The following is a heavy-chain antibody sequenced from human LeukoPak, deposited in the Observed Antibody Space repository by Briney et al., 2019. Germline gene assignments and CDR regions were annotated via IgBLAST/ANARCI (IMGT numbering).Heavy chain of an antibody. D-gene: IGHD2-2*01. Sequence: ASVKVSCKTSGDTFTTYAIIWVRQAPGQGLEWMGGIIPMFGTPNYAQRLQGRVTITADESTSTAYMELSSLRSEDTAVYYCARDMRPYCSSTGCYAGFDYWGQGTLVTVSS. CDR1: GDTFTTYA. J-gene: IGHJ4*02. CDR3: ARDMRPYCSSTGCYAGFDY. V-gene: IGHV1-69*13. CDR2: IIPMFGTP.